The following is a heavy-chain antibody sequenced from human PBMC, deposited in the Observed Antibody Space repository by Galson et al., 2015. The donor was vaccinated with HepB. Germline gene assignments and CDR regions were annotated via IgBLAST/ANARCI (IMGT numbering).Heavy chain of an antibody. V-gene: IGHV3-30*18. D-gene: IGHD3-3*01. CDR1: GFTFSIYD. CDR3: AKDGGVRRGTIFGVALPSYFDY. J-gene: IGHJ4*02. Sequence: SLRLSCAASGFTFSIYDMHWVRQAPGKGLEWVADISCDGSNKYYADSVKGRFTISRDNSKNTLYLQMNSLRAEDTAVYYCAKDGGVRRGTIFGVALPSYFDYWGQGTLVTVSS. CDR2: ISCDGSNK.